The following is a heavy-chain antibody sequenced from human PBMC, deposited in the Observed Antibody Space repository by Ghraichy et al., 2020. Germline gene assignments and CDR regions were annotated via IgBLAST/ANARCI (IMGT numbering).Heavy chain of an antibody. CDR2: INPNSGGT. J-gene: IGHJ4*02. V-gene: IGHV1-2*04. Sequence: ASVKVSCKASGYTFTGYYMHWVRQAPGQGLEWMGWINPNSGGTNYAQKFQGWVTMTRDTSISTAYMELSRLRSDDTAVYYCARGHFRGPAIGVSGYWGQGTLVTVSS. CDR1: GYTFTGYY. D-gene: IGHD3-10*01. CDR3: ARGHFRGPAIGVSGY.